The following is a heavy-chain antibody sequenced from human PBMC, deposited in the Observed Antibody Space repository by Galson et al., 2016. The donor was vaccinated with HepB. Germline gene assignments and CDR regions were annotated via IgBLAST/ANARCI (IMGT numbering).Heavy chain of an antibody. Sequence: SLRLSCAASGFTFSSYAMSWVRQAPGKGLEWVSAISGSGGSTYYADSGKGRVTISRDNSKTTLYLQMNSLRAEDTAVYYCAKGLKGRDYYGMDVWGQGTTVTVSS. CDR3: AKGLKGRDYYGMDV. J-gene: IGHJ6*02. CDR1: GFTFSSYA. CDR2: ISGSGGST. V-gene: IGHV3-23*01.